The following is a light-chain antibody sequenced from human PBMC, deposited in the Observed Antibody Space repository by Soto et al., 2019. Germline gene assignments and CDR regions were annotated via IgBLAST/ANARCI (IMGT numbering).Light chain of an antibody. V-gene: IGKV1-39*01. CDR3: QQSYSTPWT. Sequence: DIQMIQSPSSLSASLVDRATITSRASQSIRSYLNWYQQTKGKAPKILIYAASSLQSGVPSRFSGSGSWTDFTLPFSSLQPEDVATDYCQQSYSTPWTFGQGTEVDI. J-gene: IGKJ1*01. CDR2: AAS. CDR1: QSIRSY.